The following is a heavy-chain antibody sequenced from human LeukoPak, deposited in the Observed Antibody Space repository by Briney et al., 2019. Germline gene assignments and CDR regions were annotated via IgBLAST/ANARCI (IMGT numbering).Heavy chain of an antibody. V-gene: IGHV1-69*01. J-gene: IGHJ3*02. CDR1: GGTFSSYA. CDR2: IIPIFGTA. D-gene: IGHD3-22*01. CDR3: ASLADDYYDSSGYYYPNDAFDI. Sequence: SVTVSCKASGGTFSSYAISWVRQAPGQGLEWMGGIIPIFGTANYAQKFQGRVTITADESTSTAYMELSSLRSEDTAVYYCASLADDYYDSSGYYYPNDAFDIWGQGTMVTVSS.